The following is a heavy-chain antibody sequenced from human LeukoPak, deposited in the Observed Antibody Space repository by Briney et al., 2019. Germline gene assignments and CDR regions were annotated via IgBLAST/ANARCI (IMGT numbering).Heavy chain of an antibody. V-gene: IGHV3-30*02. CDR3: AKDSCSGGSCYRVGGFVY. D-gene: IGHD2-15*01. CDR1: GFTFSSYG. CDR2: IRYDGSNK. Sequence: GGSLRLSCAASGFTFSSYGMHWVRQAPGKGLEWVAFIRYDGSNKYYADSVKGRFTISRDNSKNTLYLQMNSLRAEDTAVYYCAKDSCSGGSCYRVGGFVYWGQGTLVTVSS. J-gene: IGHJ4*02.